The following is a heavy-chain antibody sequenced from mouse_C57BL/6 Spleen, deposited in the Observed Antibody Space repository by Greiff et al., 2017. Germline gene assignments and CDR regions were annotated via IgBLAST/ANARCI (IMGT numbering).Heavy chain of an antibody. J-gene: IGHJ4*01. CDR3: ARFTTVVAPKGYAMDY. Sequence: VQLQQPGAELVMPGASVKLSCKASGYTFTSYWLHWVKQRPGQGLEWIGEIDPSDSYTNYNQKFKGKSTLTVDKSSSTAYMQLSSLTSEDSAVYYCARFTTVVAPKGYAMDYWGQGTSVTVSS. CDR1: GYTFTSYW. CDR2: IDPSDSYT. D-gene: IGHD1-1*01. V-gene: IGHV1-69*01.